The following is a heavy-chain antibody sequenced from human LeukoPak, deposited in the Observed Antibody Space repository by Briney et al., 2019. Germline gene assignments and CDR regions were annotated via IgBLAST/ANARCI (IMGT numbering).Heavy chain of an antibody. CDR3: ARGSYYYDSKGLGDAFDI. CDR1: GYTFTSYD. V-gene: IGHV1-8*01. Sequence: ASVKVSCKASGYTFTSYDINWVRQATGQGLKWMGWMNPNSGNTGYAQKFQGRVTRTRNTSISTAYMELSSLRSEDTAVYYCARGSYYYDSKGLGDAFDIWGQGTMVTVSS. D-gene: IGHD3-22*01. CDR2: MNPNSGNT. J-gene: IGHJ3*02.